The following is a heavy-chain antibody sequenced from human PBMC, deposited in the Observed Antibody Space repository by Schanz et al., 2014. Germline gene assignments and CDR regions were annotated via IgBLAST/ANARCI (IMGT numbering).Heavy chain of an antibody. CDR2: ISNGGSDE. D-gene: IGHD3-10*01. Sequence: QVRLVESGGGVVQPGRSLRLSCAASGFIFSNYGMHWVRQAPGGGLEWVAGISNGGSDEYYVDSVKGRITISRDNSKNTLYLQMNSLRAEDTAVYYCAKGRFGELSAFDIWGQGTMVTVSS. V-gene: IGHV3-30*18. J-gene: IGHJ3*02. CDR1: GFIFSNYG. CDR3: AKGRFGELSAFDI.